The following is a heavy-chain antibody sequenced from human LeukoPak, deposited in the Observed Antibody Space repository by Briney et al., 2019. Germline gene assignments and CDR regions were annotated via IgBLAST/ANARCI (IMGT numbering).Heavy chain of an antibody. CDR3: ARGRFGYGDHADYSYYYMDV. CDR1: GGSISSGGYY. CDR2: IYYSGST. V-gene: IGHV4-31*03. D-gene: IGHD4-17*01. Sequence: TLSLTCTVSGGSISSGGYYWSWIRQHPGKGLEWIGYIYYSGSTYYNPSLKSRVTISVDTSKNQFSLKLSSVTAADTAVYYCARGRFGYGDHADYSYYYMDVWGKGTTVTVSS. J-gene: IGHJ6*03.